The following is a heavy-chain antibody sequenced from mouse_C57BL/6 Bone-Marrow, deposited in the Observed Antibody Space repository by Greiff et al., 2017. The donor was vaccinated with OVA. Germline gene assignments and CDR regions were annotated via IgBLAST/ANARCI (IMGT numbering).Heavy chain of an antibody. CDR2: IDPSDSDT. J-gene: IGHJ2*01. D-gene: IGHD1-1*01. CDR3: ARGVYGSSAFDD. Sequence: QVQLQQPGAELVMPGASVKLSCKASGYTFTSYWMHWVKQRPGQGLEWIGEIDPSDSDTNYNQKFKGKSTLTVDKSSSTAYMQLSSLTSEDSAVYYYARGVYGSSAFDDWGKGPTVTVAS. CDR1: GYTFTSYW. V-gene: IGHV1-69*01.